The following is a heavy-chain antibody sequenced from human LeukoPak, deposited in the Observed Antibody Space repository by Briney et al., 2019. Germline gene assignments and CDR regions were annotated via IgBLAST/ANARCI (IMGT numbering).Heavy chain of an antibody. CDR1: GFTFSSYA. CDR3: AKVGCSSTSCYAAYYYYGMDV. J-gene: IGHJ6*02. V-gene: IGHV3-23*01. D-gene: IGHD2-2*01. CDR2: ISGSGGST. Sequence: QSGGSLRLSCAASGFTFSSYAMSWVRQAPGKGLEWVSAISGSGGSTYYADSVKGRFTISRDNSKNTLYLQMNSLRAEDTAVYYCAKVGCSSTSCYAAYYYYGMDVWGQGTTVTVSS.